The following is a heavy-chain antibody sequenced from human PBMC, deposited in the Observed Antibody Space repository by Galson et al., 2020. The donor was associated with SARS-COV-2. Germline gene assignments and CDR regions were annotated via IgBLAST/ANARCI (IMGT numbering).Heavy chain of an antibody. V-gene: IGHV1-24*01. Sequence: GESLKISCKVSGYTLTELSMHWVRQAPGKGLEWMGGFDPEDGETIYAQKFQGRVTMTEDTSTDTAYMELSSLRSEDTAVYYCATKPAYGSVSYWLDYWGQGTLVTVSS. CDR3: ATKPAYGSVSYWLDY. CDR2: FDPEDGET. CDR1: GYTLTELS. D-gene: IGHD3-10*01. J-gene: IGHJ4*02.